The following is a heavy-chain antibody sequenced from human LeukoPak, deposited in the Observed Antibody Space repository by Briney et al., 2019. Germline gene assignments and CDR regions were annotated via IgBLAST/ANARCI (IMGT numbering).Heavy chain of an antibody. CDR2: ISGSGVST. V-gene: IGHV3-23*01. CDR1: GFTFNIYA. D-gene: IGHD5-18*01. CDR3: AKDHMSSPVTYGYSFDS. J-gene: IGHJ4*02. Sequence: GGSLRLSCAASGFTFNIYAMNWVRQAPGKGLEWVAAISGSGVSTRDADSVEGRFTISRDNSKNTLYLQMSSLRAEDTAVYYCAKDHMSSPVTYGYSFDSWGQGTLVTVSS.